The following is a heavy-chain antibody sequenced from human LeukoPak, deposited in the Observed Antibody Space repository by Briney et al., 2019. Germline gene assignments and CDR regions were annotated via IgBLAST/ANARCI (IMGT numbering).Heavy chain of an antibody. V-gene: IGHV4-59*12. J-gene: IGHJ1*01. CDR2: IYYSGST. Sequence: PSETLSLTCTVSGGSISSYYWSWIRQPPGKGLEWIGYIYYSGSTNYNPSLKSRVTISVDKSKNQFSLKLSSVTAADTAVYYCARDCQWPNAEYFQHWGQGTLVTVSS. CDR3: ARDCQWPNAEYFQH. D-gene: IGHD6-19*01. CDR1: GGSISSYY.